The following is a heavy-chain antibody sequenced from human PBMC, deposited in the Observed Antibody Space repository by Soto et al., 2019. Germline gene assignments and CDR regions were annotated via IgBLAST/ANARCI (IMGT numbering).Heavy chain of an antibody. J-gene: IGHJ4*02. D-gene: IGHD2-21*01. CDR3: ARGQHTQYEGY. CDR1: GFTVSSNY. CDR2: IYSGGST. Sequence: GGSLRLSCAASGFTVSSNYMSWVRQAPGKGLEWVSVIYSGGSTYYADSVKGRFTISRDNSKNTLYLQMNSLRAEDTAVYYCARGQHTQYEGYWGQGTLVTVSS. V-gene: IGHV3-66*01.